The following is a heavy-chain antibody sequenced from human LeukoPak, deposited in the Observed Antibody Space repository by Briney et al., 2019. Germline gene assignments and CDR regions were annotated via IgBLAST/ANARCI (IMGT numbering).Heavy chain of an antibody. D-gene: IGHD4-17*01. V-gene: IGHV4-38-2*02. Sequence: PSETLSLTCTVSGYSISNGYYWSWIRQPPGKGLEWIGEINHSGSTNYNPSLKSRVTISVDTSKNQFSLKLSSVTAADTAVYYCARHKYGDYTFDYWGQGTLVTVSS. J-gene: IGHJ4*02. CDR1: GYSISNGYY. CDR2: INHSGST. CDR3: ARHKYGDYTFDY.